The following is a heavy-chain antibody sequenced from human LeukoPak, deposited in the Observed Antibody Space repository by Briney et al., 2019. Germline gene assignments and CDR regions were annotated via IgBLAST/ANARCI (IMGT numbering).Heavy chain of an antibody. V-gene: IGHV4-34*01. J-gene: IGHJ2*01. CDR2: INHSGST. CDR1: GESFSGSY. D-gene: IGHD4-23*01. Sequence: PSETLSLTCAVYGESFSGSYWTWIRQPPGKGLEWIGEINHSGSTNYNPSLKSRVTISVDTSNNQFSLKLSSVTAADTAVYYCARGRGTTVAKKVDWYFDLWGRGTLITVSS. CDR3: ARGRGTTVAKKVDWYFDL.